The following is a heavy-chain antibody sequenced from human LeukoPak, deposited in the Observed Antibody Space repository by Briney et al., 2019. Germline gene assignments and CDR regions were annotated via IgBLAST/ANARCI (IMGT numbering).Heavy chain of an antibody. CDR3: AREGGYYDYYDSSGPSFDY. CDR1: GYSISSYY. J-gene: IGHJ4*02. V-gene: IGHV4-59*01. CDR2: ITYSGST. D-gene: IGHD3-22*01. Sequence: PSETLSLTCTVSGYSISSYYWSWIRQPPGKGLEWIGYITYSGSTDYNPSLKSRVTISVDTSKNQFSLKLSSVTAADTAVYYCAREGGYYDYYDSSGPSFDYWGQGTLVTVSS.